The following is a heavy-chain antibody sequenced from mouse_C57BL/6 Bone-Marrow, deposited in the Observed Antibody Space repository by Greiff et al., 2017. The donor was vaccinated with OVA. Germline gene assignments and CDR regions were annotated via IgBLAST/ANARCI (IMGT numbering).Heavy chain of an antibody. CDR1: GYAFSSSW. Sequence: QVQLQQSGPELVKPGASVKISCKASGYAFSSSWMNWVKQRPGKGLEWIGRIYPGDGDTNYNGKFKGKATLTADKSSSTAYMQLSSLTSEDSAVYYCARDPPYYYGSSPYWGQGTTLTVSS. CDR3: ARDPPYYYGSSPY. J-gene: IGHJ2*01. D-gene: IGHD1-1*01. V-gene: IGHV1-82*01. CDR2: IYPGDGDT.